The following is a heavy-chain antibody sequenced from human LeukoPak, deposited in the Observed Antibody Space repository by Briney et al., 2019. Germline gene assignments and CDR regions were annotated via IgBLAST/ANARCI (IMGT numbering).Heavy chain of an antibody. CDR3: ASTYYDSSGVLFDY. CDR1: GGSISSGDYY. V-gene: IGHV4-30-4*08. CDR2: IYYSGST. Sequence: PSETLSLTCTISGGSISSGDYYWSWIRQPPGKGLEWIGYIYYSGSTYYNPSLKSRVTISVDTSKNQFSLKLSSVTAADTAVYYCASTYYDSSGVLFDYWGQGTLVTVSS. J-gene: IGHJ4*02. D-gene: IGHD3-22*01.